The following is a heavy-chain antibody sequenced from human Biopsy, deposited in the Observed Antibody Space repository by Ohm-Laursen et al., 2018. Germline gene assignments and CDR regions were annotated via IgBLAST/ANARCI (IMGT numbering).Heavy chain of an antibody. Sequence: GSLRLSCSASGFTFTDYDISWVRHVPGQGLEWLALISPSSTTIYYADSVRGRFFISRDDAENSVSLEMSSLRADDTALYFCARNVRLEMTDHSGVTTYSRYFAMDAWGRGTTVTVSS. D-gene: IGHD1-1*01. J-gene: IGHJ6*02. CDR2: ISPSSTTI. CDR1: GFTFTDYD. CDR3: ARNVRLEMTDHSGVTTYSRYFAMDA. V-gene: IGHV3-11*01.